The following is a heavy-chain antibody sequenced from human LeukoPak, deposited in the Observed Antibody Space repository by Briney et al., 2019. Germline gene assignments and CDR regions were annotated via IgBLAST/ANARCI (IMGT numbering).Heavy chain of an antibody. Sequence: GASVKVSCKASGGTFSSYAIIWVRQAPGQGLEWMGRIIPILGIANYAQKFQGRVTITADKSTSTAYMELSSLRSEDTAVYYCARLPYYYDSSGYYHFDYWGQGTLVTVS. J-gene: IGHJ4*02. CDR2: IIPILGIA. V-gene: IGHV1-69*04. CDR3: ARLPYYYDSSGYYHFDY. CDR1: GGTFSSYA. D-gene: IGHD3-22*01.